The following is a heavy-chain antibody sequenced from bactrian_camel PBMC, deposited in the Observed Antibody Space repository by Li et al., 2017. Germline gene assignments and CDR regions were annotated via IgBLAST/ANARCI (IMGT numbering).Heavy chain of an antibody. V-gene: IGHV3S54*01. D-gene: IGHD4*01. CDR3: AADRAVGSRRCQSLDKPDFGY. J-gene: IGHJ6*01. CDR2: SYTAGGII. CDR1: GEYRRRSNC. Sequence: HVQLVESGGGSVQAGGSLRLSCVASGEYRRRSNCMAWFRQSPGKEREAIVASYTAGGIIYYADSVKGRFTLSVDHGENTVYLQMNALKPEDTGMYYCAADRAVGSRRCQSLDKPDFGYWGQGTQVTVS.